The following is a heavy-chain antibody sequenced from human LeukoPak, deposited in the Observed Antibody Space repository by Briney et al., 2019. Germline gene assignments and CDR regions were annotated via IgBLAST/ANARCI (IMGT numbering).Heavy chain of an antibody. J-gene: IGHJ5*02. CDR1: GYTFTSYY. D-gene: IGHD3-22*01. CDR2: INPSGGST. V-gene: IGHV1-46*01. CDR3: ARDGAYYCDSSGYYNWFDP. Sequence: GASVKVSCKASGYTFTSYYMHWVRQAPGQGLEWMGIINPSGGSTSYVQKFQGRVTMTRDTSTSTVYMELSSLRSEDTAVYYCARDGAYYCDSSGYYNWFDPWGQGTLVTVSS.